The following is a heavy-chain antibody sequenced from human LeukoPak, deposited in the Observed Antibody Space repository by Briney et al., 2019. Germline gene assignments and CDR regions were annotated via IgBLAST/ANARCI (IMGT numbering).Heavy chain of an antibody. CDR3: AKRGVVIRGILVIGYHQEAYHYDF. D-gene: IGHD3-10*01. CDR2: ISERGGST. J-gene: IGHJ4*02. Sequence: GGSLRLSCVVSGISLSNYAMTWVRQAPGKGLEWVSYISERGGSTTYADSVKGRFTISRDTSLNTLYLQMNNLGAEDTAVYFCAKRGVVIRGILVIGYHQEAYHYDFWGQGVLVTVSS. CDR1: GISLSNYA. V-gene: IGHV3-23*01.